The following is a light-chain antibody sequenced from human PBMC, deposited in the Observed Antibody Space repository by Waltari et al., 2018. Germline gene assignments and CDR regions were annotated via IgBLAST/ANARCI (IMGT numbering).Light chain of an antibody. J-gene: IGLJ2*01. V-gene: IGLV2-8*01. CDR1: TSDVGGYTS. CDR2: EVS. Sequence: QSALTQPPSASGSPGQSVTISCTGTTSDVGGYTSVSWYQQHPGKAPKLMTYEVSQRPAGVPDRFSGSKSGNTASLTVSGLQAEDEADYYCSSYAGSNNLVFGGGTKLTVL. CDR3: SSYAGSNNLV.